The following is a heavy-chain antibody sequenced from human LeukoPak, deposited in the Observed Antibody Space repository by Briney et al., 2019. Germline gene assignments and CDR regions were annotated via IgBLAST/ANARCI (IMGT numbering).Heavy chain of an antibody. J-gene: IGHJ2*01. CDR3: TRRYGGGSLDYFDL. CDR2: IRNKPNSYTT. CDR1: GFTFSNYA. Sequence: PGGSLRLSCAGSGFTFSNYAMTWVRQAPGKGLEWVGRIRNKPNSYTTEYAASVNGRFTVSRDDSKSSLFLQMDDLKTEDTAVYYCTRRYGGGSLDYFDLWGRGTLVTVSS. D-gene: IGHD4-23*01. V-gene: IGHV3-72*01.